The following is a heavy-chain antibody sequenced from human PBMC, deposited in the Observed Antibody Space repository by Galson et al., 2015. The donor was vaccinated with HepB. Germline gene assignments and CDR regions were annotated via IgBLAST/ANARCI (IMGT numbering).Heavy chain of an antibody. V-gene: IGHV3-30*04. Sequence: SLRLSCAASGFTFSSYAMHWVRQAPGKGLEWVAVISYDGSNKYYADSVKGRFTISRDNSKNTLYLQMNSLRAEDTAVYYCAREGTYYYDSSGYYYSIYYYYGMDVWGQGTTVTVSS. J-gene: IGHJ6*02. CDR3: AREGTYYYDSSGYYYSIYYYYGMDV. D-gene: IGHD3-22*01. CDR2: ISYDGSNK. CDR1: GFTFSSYA.